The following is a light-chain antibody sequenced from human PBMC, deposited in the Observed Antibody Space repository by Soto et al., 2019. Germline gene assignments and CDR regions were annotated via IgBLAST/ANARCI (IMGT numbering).Light chain of an antibody. CDR1: QSISSSF. Sequence: EIVLTQSPGTLSLSPGERATLSCRASQSISSSFSAWYQQQPGQAPRLLIYAATSRATGIPDRFSGSGSGTDFSLTISRLEPEDFAVYYCQQYCSSSYTFGQGTQLEIK. CDR3: QQYCSSSYT. CDR2: AAT. J-gene: IGKJ2*01. V-gene: IGKV3-20*01.